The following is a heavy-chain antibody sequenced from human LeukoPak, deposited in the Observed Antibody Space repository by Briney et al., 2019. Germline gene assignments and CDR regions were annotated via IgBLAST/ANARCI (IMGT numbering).Heavy chain of an antibody. CDR2: ISSSSSYI. CDR1: RVTFRIYA. CDR3: ARDKILLYYFDY. D-gene: IGHD3-3*01. Sequence: GGSLRLSCAASRVTFRIYAMSWVRQAPGKGLEWVSSISSSSSYIYYADSVKGRFTISRDNAKNSLYLQMNSLRAEDTAVYYCARDKILLYYFDYWGQGTLVTVSS. J-gene: IGHJ4*02. V-gene: IGHV3-21*01.